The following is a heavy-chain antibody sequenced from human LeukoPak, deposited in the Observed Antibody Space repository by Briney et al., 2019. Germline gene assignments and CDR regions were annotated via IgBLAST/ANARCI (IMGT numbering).Heavy chain of an antibody. J-gene: IGHJ4*02. CDR1: GGSFSGYY. CDR3: ARGRPYYRPYYFDY. V-gene: IGHV4-34*01. CDR2: INHSGST. D-gene: IGHD3-10*01. Sequence: PSETLSLTCAVYGGSFSGYYWSWIRQPPGKGLEWIGEINHSGSTNYNPSLKSRVTISVDTSKNQFSLKLSSVTAADMAVYYCARGRPYYRPYYFDYWGQGTLVTVSS.